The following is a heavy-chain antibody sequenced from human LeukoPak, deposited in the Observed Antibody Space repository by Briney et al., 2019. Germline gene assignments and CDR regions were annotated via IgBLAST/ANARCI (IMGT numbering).Heavy chain of an antibody. D-gene: IGHD2-8*01. Sequence: GGSLRLSCEASGFNFRSFSLNWVRQAPGTGLEWASYISSGGGVTHHADSVKGRFTISRDDAKSSVYLQMHSLRTEDTAVYYCARDLVSQFGDLWGRGTLVTVSS. CDR1: GFNFRSFS. CDR3: ARDLVSQFGDL. V-gene: IGHV3-48*01. CDR2: ISSGGGVT. J-gene: IGHJ2*01.